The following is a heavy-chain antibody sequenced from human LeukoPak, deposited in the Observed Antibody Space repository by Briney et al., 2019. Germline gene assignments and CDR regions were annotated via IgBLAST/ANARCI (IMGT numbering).Heavy chain of an antibody. Sequence: SETLSLTCAVYGGSFSGYYWSWIRQPPGKGLEWIGEINHSGSTNYNPSLKSRVTISVDMSKNQFSLKLSSVTAADTAVYYCAREAGGYSSSGFFDYWGQGTLVTVSS. CDR2: INHSGST. CDR1: GGSFSGYY. D-gene: IGHD6-6*01. V-gene: IGHV4-34*01. J-gene: IGHJ4*02. CDR3: AREAGGYSSSGFFDY.